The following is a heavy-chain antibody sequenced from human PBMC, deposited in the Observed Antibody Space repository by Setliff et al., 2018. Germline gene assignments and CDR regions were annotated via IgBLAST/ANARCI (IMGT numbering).Heavy chain of an antibody. V-gene: IGHV3-33*01. D-gene: IGHD2-21*02. CDR1: GFTFSNYG. CDR3: ARNWATAQHYYYGMDV. CDR2: XXXXGXTK. J-gene: IGHJ6*02. Sequence: GESLKISCVASGFTFSNYGMHWVRQAPGKXXXXXXXXXXXGXTKFYGXXVKGRFTISRDNSENTLYLQMNSLRAEDTAVYYCARNWATAQHYYYGMDVWGQGTTVTVS.